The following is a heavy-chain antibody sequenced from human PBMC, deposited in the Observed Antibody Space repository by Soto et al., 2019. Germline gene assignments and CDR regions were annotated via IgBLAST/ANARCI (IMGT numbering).Heavy chain of an antibody. CDR3: ARLSPEESFSSGWSTEYYYYGMDV. V-gene: IGHV1-69*01. CDR1: GGTFSSYA. J-gene: IGHJ6*02. D-gene: IGHD6-19*01. CDR2: IIPIFGTA. Sequence: KVFCKASGGTFSSYAISWVRQAPGQGLEWMGGIIPIFGTANYAQKFQGGVTITADESTSTAYMELSSLRSEDTAVYYCARLSPEESFSSGWSTEYYYYGMDVWGRGTTVTVSS.